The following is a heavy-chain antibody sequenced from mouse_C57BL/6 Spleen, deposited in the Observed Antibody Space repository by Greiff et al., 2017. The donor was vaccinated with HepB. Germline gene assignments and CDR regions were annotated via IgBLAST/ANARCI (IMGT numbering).Heavy chain of an antibody. CDR3: ARDRLPEAMDY. CDR1: GFTFSSYA. CDR2: ISDGGSYT. D-gene: IGHD2-4*01. V-gene: IGHV5-4*01. Sequence: EVNVVESGGGLVKPGGSLKLSCAASGFTFSSYAMSWVRQTPEKRLEWVATISDGGSYTYYPDNVKGRFTISRDNAKNNLYLQMSHLKSEDTAMYYCARDRLPEAMDYWGQGTSVTVSS. J-gene: IGHJ4*01.